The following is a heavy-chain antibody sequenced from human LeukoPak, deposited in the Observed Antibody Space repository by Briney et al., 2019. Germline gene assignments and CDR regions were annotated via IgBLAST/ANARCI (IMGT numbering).Heavy chain of an antibody. V-gene: IGHV4-34*01. CDR2: IDHSGRT. D-gene: IGHD6-19*01. Sequence: SETLSLTCAVYGGSFSGYYWSWIRQPPGKGLEWIAEIDHSGRTNFNRSLKSRITISVDTSRKHFSLKLSSVTAADTAVYYCARKGLTKPLSVAVDFDSWGQGTLVTVSS. J-gene: IGHJ4*02. CDR1: GGSFSGYY. CDR3: ARKGLTKPLSVAVDFDS.